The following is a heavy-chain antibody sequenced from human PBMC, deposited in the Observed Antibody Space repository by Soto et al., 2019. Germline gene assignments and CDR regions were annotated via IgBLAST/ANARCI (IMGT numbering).Heavy chain of an antibody. CDR2: IIPIFGTA. V-gene: IGHV1-69*01. J-gene: IGHJ4*02. CDR1: GGTFSSYA. D-gene: IGHD3-22*01. Sequence: QVQLVQSGAEVKKPGSSVKVSCKASGGTFSSYAISWVRQAPGQRLEWMGGIIPIFGTANYAQKFQGRVTITADESTSTAYMELSSLRSEDTAVYYCARGPYYYDSSGYDGFDYWGQGTLVTVSS. CDR3: ARGPYYYDSSGYDGFDY.